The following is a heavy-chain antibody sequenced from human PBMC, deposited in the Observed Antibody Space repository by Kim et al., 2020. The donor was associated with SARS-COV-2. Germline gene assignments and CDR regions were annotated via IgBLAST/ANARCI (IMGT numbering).Heavy chain of an antibody. J-gene: IGHJ6*02. D-gene: IGHD3-10*01. CDR3: ARDRPLWFGDKYGMDV. V-gene: IGHV1-2*04. CDR1: GYTFTGYY. Sequence: ASVKVSCKASGYTFTGYYMHWVRQAPGQGLEWMGWINPNSGGTNYAQKFQGWVTMTRDTYISTAYMELSRLRSDDTAVYYCARDRPLWFGDKYGMDVWGQGTTVTVSS. CDR2: INPNSGGT.